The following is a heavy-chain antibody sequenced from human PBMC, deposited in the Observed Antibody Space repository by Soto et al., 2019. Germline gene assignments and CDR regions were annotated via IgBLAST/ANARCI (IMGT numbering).Heavy chain of an antibody. CDR2: IVPMLRTP. D-gene: IGHD1-26*01. CDR3: ARGLGNIYFPFDF. Sequence: QVQLVQSGAEVKKPGSSVKVSCKASGGSFSDYAINWVRQAPGPGLEWMGGIVPMLRTPNYARKFRGRVTITADVSTSTVSIELTSLSSDDTAVYYCARGLGNIYFPFDFWGQGTLVTVSS. V-gene: IGHV1-69*11. CDR1: GGSFSDYA. J-gene: IGHJ4*02.